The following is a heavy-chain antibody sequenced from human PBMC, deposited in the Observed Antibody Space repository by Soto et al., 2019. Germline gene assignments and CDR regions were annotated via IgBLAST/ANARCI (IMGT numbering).Heavy chain of an antibody. CDR1: GFTFSSYG. J-gene: IGHJ4*02. CDR3: AKICDMLSDDDY. D-gene: IGHD3-9*01. CDR2: ISYDGSNK. Sequence: QVQRVESGGGVVQPGRSLRHSCAASGFTFSSYGMHWVRQAPGKGLEWVAVISYDGSNKYYADSVKGRLTISRDNSKNTLYLQMNSLRAEDTAVYYCAKICDMLSDDDYWGQGTLVTVSS. V-gene: IGHV3-30*18.